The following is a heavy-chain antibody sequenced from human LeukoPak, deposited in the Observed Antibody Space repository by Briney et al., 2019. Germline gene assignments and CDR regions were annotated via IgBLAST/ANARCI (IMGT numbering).Heavy chain of an antibody. CDR1: GFTFSSYA. CDR2: ISYDGSNK. CDR3: ARGSSTVTTPWRY. J-gene: IGHJ4*02. V-gene: IGHV3-30-3*01. D-gene: IGHD4-11*01. Sequence: PGRSLRLSCAASGFTFSSYAMHWVRQAPGKGLEWVAVISYDGSNKYYADSVKGRFTISRDNSKNTLYLQMNSLRAEDTAVYYCARGSSTVTTPWRYWGQGTLVTVSS.